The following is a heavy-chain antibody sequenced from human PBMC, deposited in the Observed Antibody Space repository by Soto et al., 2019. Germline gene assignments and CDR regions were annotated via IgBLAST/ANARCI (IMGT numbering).Heavy chain of an antibody. CDR3: AKDIAASATLLLAP. V-gene: IGHV3-23*01. J-gene: IGHJ5*02. Sequence: PGKGLEWVSAITSTGDTYYVDSVKGRFTISRDNSKNTLYLQMNSLRADDTAVYYCAKDIAASATLLLAPWGHGTLVTVIS. D-gene: IGHD6-13*01. CDR2: ITSTGDT.